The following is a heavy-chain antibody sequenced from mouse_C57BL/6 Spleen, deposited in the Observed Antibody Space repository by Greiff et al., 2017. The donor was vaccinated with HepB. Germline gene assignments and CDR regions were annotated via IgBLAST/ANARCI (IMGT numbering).Heavy chain of an antibody. Sequence: VQLQQSGPELVKPGASVKISCKASGYAFSSSWMNWVKQRPGKGLEWIGRIYPGDGDTNYNGKFKGKATLTADKSSSTAYMQLSSLTSEDSAVYCCARPLYDGYYAWFAYWGQGTLVTVSA. V-gene: IGHV1-82*01. CDR1: GYAFSSSW. D-gene: IGHD2-3*01. J-gene: IGHJ3*01. CDR3: ARPLYDGYYAWFAY. CDR2: IYPGDGDT.